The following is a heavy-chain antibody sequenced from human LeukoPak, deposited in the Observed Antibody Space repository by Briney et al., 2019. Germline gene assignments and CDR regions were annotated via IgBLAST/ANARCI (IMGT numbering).Heavy chain of an antibody. D-gene: IGHD6-13*01. CDR1: GFTFSDYY. CDR3: ASLGIAAAGKGDY. CDR2: ISSSGRSI. Sequence: GGSLRLSCAVSGFTFSDYYMSWIRQAPGKGLEWVSYISSSGRSIYYADSMKGRFTISRDNAKNSLYLQMNSLRAEDTAVYYCASLGIAAAGKGDYWGQGTLVTVSS. V-gene: IGHV3-11*01. J-gene: IGHJ4*02.